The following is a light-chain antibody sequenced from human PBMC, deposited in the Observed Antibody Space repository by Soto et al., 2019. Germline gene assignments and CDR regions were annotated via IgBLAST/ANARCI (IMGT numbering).Light chain of an antibody. J-gene: IGLJ1*01. V-gene: IGLV2-14*01. Sequence: QSVLTQPASVSGSPGQSITISCTGTSSDVGGYNYVSWYQQHPGKAPKLMIYDVSNRPSGVSNRFSGSKSGNTASLTISGLQAEDEADYYCSSYTSSSIFFGTGTKLT. CDR1: SSDVGGYNY. CDR2: DVS. CDR3: SSYTSSSIF.